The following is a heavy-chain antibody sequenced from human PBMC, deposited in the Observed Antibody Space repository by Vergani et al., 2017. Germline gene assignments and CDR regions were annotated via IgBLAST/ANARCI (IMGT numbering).Heavy chain of an antibody. Sequence: QVQLVQSGAEVKKPGASVKVSCKASGGTFSSYAISWVRQAPGQGLEWMGRIIPILGIANYAQKFQGRVTITADKSTSTAYMELSSLRSEDTAVYYCARDYPGDHGGYWGQGTLVTVSS. CDR2: IIPILGIA. J-gene: IGHJ4*02. V-gene: IGHV1-69*04. CDR1: GGTFSSYA. D-gene: IGHD2-21*02. CDR3: ARDYPGDHGGY.